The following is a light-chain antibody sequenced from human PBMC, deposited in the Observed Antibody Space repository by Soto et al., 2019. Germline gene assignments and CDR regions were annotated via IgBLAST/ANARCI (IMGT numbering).Light chain of an antibody. CDR1: SSDVGDYDY. J-gene: IGLJ3*02. V-gene: IGLV2-14*01. CDR3: SSYSSSSTWV. CDR2: EVI. Sequence: QSVLTQPASVSGSPGQSITISCTGTSSDVGDYDYVSWYQHHPGKAPKLIIYEVINRPSGVSIRFSGSKSGNTASLTISGLRAEDEADYYCSSYSSSSTWVFGGGTKLTVL.